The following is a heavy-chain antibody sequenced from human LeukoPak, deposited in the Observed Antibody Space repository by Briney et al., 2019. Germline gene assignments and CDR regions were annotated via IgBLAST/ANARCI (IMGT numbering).Heavy chain of an antibody. CDR1: GFTFSSYW. V-gene: IGHV3-7*03. J-gene: IGHJ6*03. CDR2: IKQDGSEK. CDR3: ASDPPDRAARYMDV. D-gene: IGHD2-15*01. Sequence: GGSLRLSCAASGFTFSSYWMSWVRQAPGKGLEWVANIKQDGSEKYYVDSVKGRFTISRDNSKNTLYLQMNSLRAEDTAVYYCASDPPDRAARYMDVWGKGTTVTVSS.